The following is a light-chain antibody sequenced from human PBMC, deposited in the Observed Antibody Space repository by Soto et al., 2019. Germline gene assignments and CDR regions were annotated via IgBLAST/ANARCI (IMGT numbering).Light chain of an antibody. CDR1: QSVSYN. J-gene: IGKJ2*01. CDR2: SAS. Sequence: EIVMTQSPATLSVSPGERATLSCRASQSVSYNLAWYQQKPGQAPRLLIYSASTRATDIPARFSGSGSGTEFTLTISSLQSEDFAVYYCQQYDNWPPMYTFGQGTRLEIK. V-gene: IGKV3-15*01. CDR3: QQYDNWPPMYT.